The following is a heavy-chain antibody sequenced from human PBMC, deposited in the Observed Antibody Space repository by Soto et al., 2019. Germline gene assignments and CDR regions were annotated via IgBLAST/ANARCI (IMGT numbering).Heavy chain of an antibody. D-gene: IGHD4-17*01. Sequence: QVQLVQSGAEVKQPGASVKVSCKASGYTFTNYGFTWVRRAPGRGLEWLGWISTYNGNTKYAQKVQGRLTMTTDTSTSTANMELTSLRSDDTALYYCARTTVTASYYSMDVWGKGSTVTVSS. CDR1: GYTFTNYG. J-gene: IGHJ6*03. CDR3: ARTTVTASYYSMDV. V-gene: IGHV1-18*01. CDR2: ISTYNGNT.